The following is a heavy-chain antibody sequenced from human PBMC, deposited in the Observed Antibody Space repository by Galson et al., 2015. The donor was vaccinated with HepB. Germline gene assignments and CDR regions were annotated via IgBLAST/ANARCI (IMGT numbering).Heavy chain of an antibody. V-gene: IGHV3-23*01. Sequence: SLRLSCAASGFTFSSYAMSWVRQAPGKGLEWVSAISGSGGSTYYADSVKGRFTISRDNSKNTLYLQMNSLRAEDTAVYYCAKVGITMVRGARPFDYWGQGTLVTVSS. CDR2: ISGSGGST. J-gene: IGHJ4*02. CDR3: AKVGITMVRGARPFDY. D-gene: IGHD3-10*01. CDR1: GFTFSSYA.